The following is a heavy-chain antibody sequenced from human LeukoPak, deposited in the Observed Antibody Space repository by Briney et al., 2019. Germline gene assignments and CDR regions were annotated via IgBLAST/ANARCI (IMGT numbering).Heavy chain of an antibody. D-gene: IGHD2-2*01. CDR2: IHPSDGYT. Sequence: GASVKVSCKASGYTFTSYYMHWVRQAPGQGLEWMGIIHPSDGYTTYAQKFQGRVTMTRDTSTSTVYMELSSLRSEDTAVYSCAREMPATYYFDYWGQGTLVTVSS. J-gene: IGHJ4*02. CDR3: AREMPATYYFDY. V-gene: IGHV1-46*01. CDR1: GYTFTSYY.